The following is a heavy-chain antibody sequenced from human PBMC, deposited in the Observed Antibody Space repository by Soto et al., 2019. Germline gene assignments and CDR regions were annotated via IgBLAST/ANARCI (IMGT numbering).Heavy chain of an antibody. CDR2: FDPEDGET. J-gene: IGHJ4*02. Sequence: GASVKVSCKVSGYTLTELSMHWVRQAPGKGLEWMGGFDPEDGETIYAQKFQGRVTMTEDTSTDTAYMELSSLRSEDTAVYYCATVRSRYYYDSSGYYPYFDYWGQGTLVTVSS. CDR3: ATVRSRYYYDSSGYYPYFDY. V-gene: IGHV1-24*01. CDR1: GYTLTELS. D-gene: IGHD3-22*01.